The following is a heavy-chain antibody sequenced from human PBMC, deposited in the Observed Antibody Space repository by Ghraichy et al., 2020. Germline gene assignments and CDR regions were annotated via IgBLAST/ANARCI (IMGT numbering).Heavy chain of an antibody. J-gene: IGHJ5*02. CDR1: RFTFDEYA. V-gene: IGHV3-43*02. D-gene: IGHD6-13*01. CDR2: ISGDGGST. Sequence: GGSLRLSCAASRFTFDEYAMHWVRQAPGEGLEWVSLISGDGGSTYYADSVKGRFTISRDNSKNSLYLQMNSLRTENTALYYCAKDRPSSSWYWFDPWGQGTLVTVSS. CDR3: AKDRPSSSWYWFDP.